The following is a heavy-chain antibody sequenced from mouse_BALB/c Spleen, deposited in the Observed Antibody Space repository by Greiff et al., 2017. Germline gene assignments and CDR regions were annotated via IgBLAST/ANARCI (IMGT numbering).Heavy chain of an antibody. J-gene: IGHJ4*01. Sequence: VKLVESGPGLVAPSQSLSITCTVSGFSLTSYGVHWVRQPPGKGLEWLGVIWAGGSTNYNSALMSRLSISKDNSKSQVFLKMNSLQTDDTAMYYCASPYYRYDQEAMDYWGQGTSVTVSS. D-gene: IGHD2-14*01. CDR3: ASPYYRYDQEAMDY. CDR1: GFSLTSYG. V-gene: IGHV2-9*02. CDR2: IWAGGST.